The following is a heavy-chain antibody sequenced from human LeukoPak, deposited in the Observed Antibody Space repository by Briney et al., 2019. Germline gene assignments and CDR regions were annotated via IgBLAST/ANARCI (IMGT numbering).Heavy chain of an antibody. D-gene: IGHD4-23*01. J-gene: IGHJ4*02. CDR3: TRSTKVVSRTFDY. CDR2: ITPIFGTP. V-gene: IGHV1-69*13. Sequence: SVKVSCKASGGTFSSYAISWVRQAPGHGLELVGAITPIFGTPNYVEKFQGRVTISADESTSTAYMELSSLTSEDMAVYYCTRSTKVVSRTFDYWGQGTLVTVSS. CDR1: GGTFSSYA.